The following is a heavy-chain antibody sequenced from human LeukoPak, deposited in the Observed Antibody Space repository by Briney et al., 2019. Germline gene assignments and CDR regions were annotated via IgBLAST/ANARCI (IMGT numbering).Heavy chain of an antibody. CDR3: ARGGYYDSSGYYNWYLDL. J-gene: IGHJ2*01. V-gene: IGHV4-59*01. Sequence: SETLSLTCAVSGGSNSRYYWSWIRQSPGKGLEWIGYFRYSGSTNYKPSLKSRVTISVDTSKNQFSLRLSSVTAADTAVYYCARGGYYDSSGYYNWYLDLWGRGTLVTVSS. CDR1: GGSNSRYY. D-gene: IGHD3-22*01. CDR2: FRYSGST.